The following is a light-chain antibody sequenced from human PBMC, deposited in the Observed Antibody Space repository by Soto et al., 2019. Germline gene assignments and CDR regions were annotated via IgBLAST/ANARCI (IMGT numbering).Light chain of an antibody. CDR1: QSVSSY. J-gene: IGKJ5*01. Sequence: VLTQSPATLWLSPGERATLSCRASQSVSSYLAWYQQKPGQAPRLLIYDASNRATGIPARFSGSGSGTDFTLTISSLEPEDFAVYYCQQRSNWITFGQGTRLEIK. CDR3: QQRSNWIT. V-gene: IGKV3-11*01. CDR2: DAS.